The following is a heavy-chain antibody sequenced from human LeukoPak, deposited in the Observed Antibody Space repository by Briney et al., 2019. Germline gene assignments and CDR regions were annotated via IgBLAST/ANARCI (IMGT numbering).Heavy chain of an antibody. CDR2: IRGTSSFI. V-gene: IGHV3-21*01. CDR3: TRGIVIAAADGYYFDY. Sequence: GGSLRLSCAASGFSFSSYNMNWVRPAPGKGMEWDSSIRGTSSFIYYAESMKGRITISRDNAKNSLYLQMDSLRAEDTAVYYCTRGIVIAAADGYYFDYWGQGTLVPVSS. CDR1: GFSFSSYN. J-gene: IGHJ4*02. D-gene: IGHD6-13*01.